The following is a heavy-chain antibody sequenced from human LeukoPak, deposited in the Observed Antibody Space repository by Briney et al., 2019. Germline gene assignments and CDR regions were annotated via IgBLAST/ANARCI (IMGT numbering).Heavy chain of an antibody. Sequence: GGSLRLSCAASGFTFSSYAMHWVRQAPGKGLEWVAVISYDGSNKYYADSVKGRFTISRDNSKNTLYLQMNSLRAEDTAVYYCARGTYSSSWYVRNFDYWGQGTLVTVSS. CDR2: ISYDGSNK. V-gene: IGHV3-30*01. J-gene: IGHJ4*02. CDR1: GFTFSSYA. D-gene: IGHD6-13*01. CDR3: ARGTYSSSWYVRNFDY.